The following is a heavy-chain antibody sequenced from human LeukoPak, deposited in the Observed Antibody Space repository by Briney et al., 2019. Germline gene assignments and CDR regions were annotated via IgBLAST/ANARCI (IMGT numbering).Heavy chain of an antibody. D-gene: IGHD4-23*01. J-gene: IGHJ6*03. CDR3: ARGAYGGNSGSYYYYMDV. Sequence: GGSLRLSCAASGFTFSSYAMHWVRQAPGKGLEWVAVISYDGSNKYYADSVKGRFTISRDNSKNTLYLQMNSLRAEDTAVYYCARGAYGGNSGSYYYYMDVWGKGTTVTVSS. CDR1: GFTFSSYA. CDR2: ISYDGSNK. V-gene: IGHV3-30-3*01.